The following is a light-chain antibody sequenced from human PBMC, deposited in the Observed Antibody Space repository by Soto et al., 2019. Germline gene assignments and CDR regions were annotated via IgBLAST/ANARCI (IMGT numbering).Light chain of an antibody. CDR3: QQYGSSPYT. J-gene: IGKJ2*01. Sequence: EIVLTQSPGTLSLSPGERATLSCRASQSVSSSYLAWYQQKPGQAPRLLIYGASSRATGIPDRFSGSGSGTDFTLTISRLEPDDLAVYYCQQYGSSPYTFGLRTKLEIK. V-gene: IGKV3-20*01. CDR2: GAS. CDR1: QSVSSSY.